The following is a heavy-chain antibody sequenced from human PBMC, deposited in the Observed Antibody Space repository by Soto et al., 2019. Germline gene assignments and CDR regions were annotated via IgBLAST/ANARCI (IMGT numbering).Heavy chain of an antibody. D-gene: IGHD3-10*01. CDR3: AREITMVRGVITGNWFDP. Sequence: QVQLVQSGAEVKKPGASVKVSCKASGYTFTGYYMHWVRQAPGQGLEWMGWINPNSGGTNYAQKFQGRVTMIRDTSISTAYMELSRLRSDDTAVYYCAREITMVRGVITGNWFDPWGQGTLVTVSS. J-gene: IGHJ5*02. V-gene: IGHV1-2*02. CDR1: GYTFTGYY. CDR2: INPNSGGT.